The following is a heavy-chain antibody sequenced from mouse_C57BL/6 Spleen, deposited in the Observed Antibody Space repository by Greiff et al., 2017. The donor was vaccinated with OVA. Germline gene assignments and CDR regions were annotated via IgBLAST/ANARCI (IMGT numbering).Heavy chain of an antibody. V-gene: IGHV14-1*01. CDR3: TTSGSSSFFDV. Sequence: EVQLQQSGAELVRPGASVKLSCTASGFNIKDYYMHWVKQRPEQGLEWIGRLDPEDGDTEYAPKFQGKATMTADTSSNTAYLQLSSLTSEDTAVYYCTTSGSSSFFDVWGTGTTVTVSS. CDR2: LDPEDGDT. CDR1: GFNIKDYY. J-gene: IGHJ1*03. D-gene: IGHD1-1*01.